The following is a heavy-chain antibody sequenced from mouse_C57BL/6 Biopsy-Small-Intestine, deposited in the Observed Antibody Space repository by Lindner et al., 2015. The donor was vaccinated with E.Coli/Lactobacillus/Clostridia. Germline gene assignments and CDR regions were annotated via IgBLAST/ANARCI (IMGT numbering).Heavy chain of an antibody. CDR2: INPNYGTT. J-gene: IGHJ4*01. D-gene: IGHD2-5*01. CDR1: GYSFTDYN. CDR3: ARGGSNAFYYAMDY. Sequence: VQLQESGPELVKPGASVKISCKASGYSFTDYNMNWVKQSNGKSLEWIGVINPNYGTTSYNQKFKGKATLTVDQSSSTAYMQLNSLTSEDSAVYYCARGGSNAFYYAMDYWGQGTSVTVSS. V-gene: IGHV1-39*01.